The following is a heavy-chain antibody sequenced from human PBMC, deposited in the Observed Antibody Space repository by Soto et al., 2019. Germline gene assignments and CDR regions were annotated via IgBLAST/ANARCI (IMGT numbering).Heavy chain of an antibody. CDR2: IIPIFGTA. Sequence: QVQLVQSGAEVKKPGSSVKVSCKASGGTFSSYAISWVRQAPGQGLEWMGGIIPIFGTANYAQKFQGRVTITADESTSTAYMELSSLRSEDTAVYYCARVPGPVTTKPYYYGMDVWGQGTTVTVSS. CDR3: ARVPGPVTTKPYYYGMDV. J-gene: IGHJ6*02. D-gene: IGHD4-17*01. CDR1: GGTFSSYA. V-gene: IGHV1-69*12.